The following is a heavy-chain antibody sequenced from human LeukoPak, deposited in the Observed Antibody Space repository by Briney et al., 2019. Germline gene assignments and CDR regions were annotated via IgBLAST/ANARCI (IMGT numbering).Heavy chain of an antibody. D-gene: IGHD6-13*01. J-gene: IGHJ4*02. CDR1: GYSISSGYY. CDR2: IYHSGST. Sequence: PSETLSLTCTVSGYSISSGYYWGWIRQPPGKGLEWIGSIYHSGSTYYNPSLKSRVTISVDTSKNQFSLKLSSVTAADTAVYYCARDSGSSSWYADNVGGFDYWGQGTLVTVSS. V-gene: IGHV4-38-2*02. CDR3: ARDSGSSSWYADNVGGFDY.